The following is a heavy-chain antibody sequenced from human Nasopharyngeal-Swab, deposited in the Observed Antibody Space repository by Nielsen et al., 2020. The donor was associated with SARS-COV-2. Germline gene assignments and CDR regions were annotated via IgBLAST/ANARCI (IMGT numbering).Heavy chain of an antibody. CDR1: GFTVSSYG. CDR3: ARELGGYRGYGFGYEFAY. CDR2: ISSRGDSI. V-gene: IGHV3-48*03. J-gene: IGHJ4*02. D-gene: IGHD5-12*01. Sequence: GESLKISCVASGFTVSSYGLNWVRPAPGKGVERVSYISSRGDSIYFADSVKGRFTISRDSANNSLYLQMNSLRAEDTAVYYCARELGGYRGYGFGYEFAYWGQGTLVTVSS.